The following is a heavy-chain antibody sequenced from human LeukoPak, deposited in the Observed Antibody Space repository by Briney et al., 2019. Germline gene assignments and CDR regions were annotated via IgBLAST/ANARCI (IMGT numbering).Heavy chain of an antibody. D-gene: IGHD4/OR15-4a*01. CDR2: ISYDGSNK. J-gene: IGHJ4*02. V-gene: IGHV3-30*19. CDR3: AKSELTHDYGAGLFDY. CDR1: GFTFSSYG. Sequence: GGSLRLSCAASGFTFSSYGMHWVRQAPGKGLEWVAVISYDGSNKYYADSVKGRFTISRDNSKNTLYLQMNSLRAEDAAVYYCAKSELTHDYGAGLFDYWGQGTLVTVSS.